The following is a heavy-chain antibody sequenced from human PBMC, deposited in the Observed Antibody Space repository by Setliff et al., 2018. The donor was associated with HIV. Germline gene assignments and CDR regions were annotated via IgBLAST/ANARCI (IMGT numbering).Heavy chain of an antibody. CDR3: ARLGPKLLWLLYALDI. J-gene: IGHJ3*02. V-gene: IGHV4-59*08. CDR2: IYYSGST. Sequence: SETLSLTCTVSGGSISSYYWSWIRQPPGKGLEWIGYIYYSGSTNYNPSLKSRVTISVDTSKNQFSLKLNSVTAADTAVYYCARLGPKLLWLLYALDIWGQGTMVTVSS. CDR1: GGSISSYY. D-gene: IGHD3-10*01.